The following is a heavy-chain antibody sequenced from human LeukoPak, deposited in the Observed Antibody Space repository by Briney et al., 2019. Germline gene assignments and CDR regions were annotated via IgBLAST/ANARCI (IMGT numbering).Heavy chain of an antibody. Sequence: ASVKVSCKASGYTFTSYGISWARQAPGQGLEWMGWISTYNGNTKYAQNLQGRVTMTTDTSTSTAYMELRSLRSDDTAVYYCARDREVLLCSSSTCYGSGMDAWGKGTTVIVSS. J-gene: IGHJ6*04. V-gene: IGHV1-18*01. D-gene: IGHD2-2*01. CDR1: GYTFTSYG. CDR2: ISTYNGNT. CDR3: ARDREVLLCSSSTCYGSGMDA.